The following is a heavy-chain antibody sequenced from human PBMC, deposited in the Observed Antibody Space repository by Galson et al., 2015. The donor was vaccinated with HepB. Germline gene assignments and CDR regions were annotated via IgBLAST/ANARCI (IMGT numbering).Heavy chain of an antibody. CDR2: MNPNSGNT. Sequence: SVKVSCKASGYTFTSYDINWVRQATGQGLEWMGWMNPNSGNTGYAQKFQGRVTMTRNTSISTAYMELSSLRSEDTAVYYCARRRPMVRGFFLVYYYMDVWGKGTTVTVSS. CDR3: ARRRPMVRGFFLVYYYMDV. J-gene: IGHJ6*03. CDR1: GYTFTSYD. D-gene: IGHD3-10*01. V-gene: IGHV1-8*01.